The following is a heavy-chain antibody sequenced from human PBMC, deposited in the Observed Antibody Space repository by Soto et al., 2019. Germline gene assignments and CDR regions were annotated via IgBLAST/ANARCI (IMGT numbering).Heavy chain of an antibody. J-gene: IGHJ3*02. D-gene: IGHD2-15*01. V-gene: IGHV5-51*01. CDR3: ATSDVGRHEYCSGGSCYSAFDI. Sequence: GESLQISCKGSAYLFTNCWIGWVRQKNGKGLEWMGIIYPGDSDTRYSPSFQGQVSISADKSITTAYLQWSSLRASDTAMYYCATSDVGRHEYCSGGSCYSAFDIWGQGTMVTV. CDR2: IYPGDSDT. CDR1: AYLFTNCW.